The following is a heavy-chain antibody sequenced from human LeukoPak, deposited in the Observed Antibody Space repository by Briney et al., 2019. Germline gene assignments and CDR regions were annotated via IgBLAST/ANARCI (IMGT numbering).Heavy chain of an antibody. CDR3: ASKSSGSYLLGAFDI. V-gene: IGHV3-53*01. Sequence: GGSLRLSCAASGFTVSSNYMSWVRQAPGKGLEWVSVIYSGGSTYYADSVKGRFTISRDNSKNTLYLQMNSLRAEDTAVYYCASKSSGSYLLGAFDIWGQGTMVTVSS. D-gene: IGHD1-26*01. CDR2: IYSGGST. CDR1: GFTVSSNY. J-gene: IGHJ3*02.